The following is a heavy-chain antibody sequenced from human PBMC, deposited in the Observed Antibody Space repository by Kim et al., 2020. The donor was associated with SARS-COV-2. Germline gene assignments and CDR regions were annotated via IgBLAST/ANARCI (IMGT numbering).Heavy chain of an antibody. D-gene: IGHD2-2*01. J-gene: IGHJ5*02. CDR3: ASGCSSTSCYGGDWFYP. V-gene: IGHV4-4*07. CDR1: GGSISSYY. CDR2: IYTSGST. Sequence: SETLSLTCTVSGGSISSYYWSWIRQPAGKGLEWIGRIYTSGSTNYNPSLESRVTMSVDTSKNQFSLKLSSVTAADTAVYYCASGCSSTSCYGGDWFYPWGQGTLVTVSS.